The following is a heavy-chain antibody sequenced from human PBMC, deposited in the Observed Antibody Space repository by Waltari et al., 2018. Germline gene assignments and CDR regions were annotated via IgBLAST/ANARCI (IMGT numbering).Heavy chain of an antibody. V-gene: IGHV4-38-2*02. CDR1: GYSISSGYY. D-gene: IGHD3-3*01. CDR3: ARMEIFGVVEGVLGV. Sequence: QVQLQESGPGLVKPSETLSLTCTVSGYSISSGYYWGWIRQPPGKGLEWIGSIYHSGSTNYNPSLKSRVTISVDKSKNQFSLKLSSVTAADTAVYYCARMEIFGVVEGVLGVWGQGTTVTVSS. CDR2: IYHSGST. J-gene: IGHJ6*02.